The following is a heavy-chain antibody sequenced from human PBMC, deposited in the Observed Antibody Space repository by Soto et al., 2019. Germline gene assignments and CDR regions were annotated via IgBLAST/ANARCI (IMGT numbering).Heavy chain of an antibody. V-gene: IGHV3-7*03. D-gene: IGHD6-25*01. CDR2: IKQDGSEK. CDR3: SRLSGYYYYGMDV. J-gene: IGHJ6*02. Sequence: PGGSLRLSCAASGFTFNTYWMNWVRRAPGKGLEWVASIKQDGSEKFYVDSVKGRFTISRDDAKNSLYLQMNSLRADDTAVYCCSRLSGYYYYGMDVWGQGTTVTVSS. CDR1: GFTFNTYW.